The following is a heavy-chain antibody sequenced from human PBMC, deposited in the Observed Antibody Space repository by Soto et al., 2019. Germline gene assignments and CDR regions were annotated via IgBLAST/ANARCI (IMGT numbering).Heavy chain of an antibody. D-gene: IGHD1-26*01. J-gene: IGHJ4*02. CDR2: IIPFFNTP. CDR3: AGESAYGGNPLAFLY. CDR1: EDTFSSYA. Sequence: QVQLVQSGVEVKRPGSSVRVSCKASEDTFSSYAISWVRQAPGQGLDWMGGIIPFFNTPNYAKKLQGRVTITADESTSTAYMELSSLRSEDTAMYYCAGESAYGGNPLAFLYWGQGTLVTVSS. V-gene: IGHV1-69*01.